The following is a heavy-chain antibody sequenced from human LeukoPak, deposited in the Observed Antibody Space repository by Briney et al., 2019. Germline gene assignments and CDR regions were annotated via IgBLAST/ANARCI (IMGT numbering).Heavy chain of an antibody. CDR2: IKQDGSEK. D-gene: IGHD2-15*01. Sequence: PGGSLRLSCAASGFTFSSYWMSWVRQAPGKGLEWVANIKQDGSEKYYVDSVKGRFTISRDNAKNSLYLQMNSLRAEDTAVYYCARSRYCSGGGCVKQGVNDYWGQGTLVTVSS. CDR3: ARSRYCSGGGCVKQGVNDY. CDR1: GFTFSSYW. V-gene: IGHV3-7*01. J-gene: IGHJ4*02.